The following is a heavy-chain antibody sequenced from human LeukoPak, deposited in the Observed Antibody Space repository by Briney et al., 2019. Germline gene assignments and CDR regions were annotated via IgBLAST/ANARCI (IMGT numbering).Heavy chain of an antibody. CDR3: ARGLELLDY. J-gene: IGHJ4*02. CDR2: IYYSGST. V-gene: IGHV4-59*01. D-gene: IGHD1-26*01. Sequence: SETLSLTCTVSGGSISSYYWSWLRQPPGKGLEWIGYIYYSGSTNYNPSLKSRVTISLDTSKNQFSLKLSSVTAADTAVYYCARGLELLDYWGQGTLVTVSS. CDR1: GGSISSYY.